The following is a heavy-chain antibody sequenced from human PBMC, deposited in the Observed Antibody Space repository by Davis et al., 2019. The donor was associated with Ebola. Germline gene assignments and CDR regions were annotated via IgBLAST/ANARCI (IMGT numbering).Heavy chain of an antibody. D-gene: IGHD3-3*01. J-gene: IGHJ6*02. CDR3: AKDNSIRDYDFWSGRYYYYGMDV. CDR1: GFTFSSYG. CDR2: IWYDGSNK. Sequence: GESLKISCAASGFTFSSYGMHWVRQAPGKGLEWVAVIWYDGSNKYYADSVKGRFTISRDNSKNTLYLQMNSLRAEDTAVYYCAKDNSIRDYDFWSGRYYYYGMDVWGQGTTVTVSS. V-gene: IGHV3-30*02.